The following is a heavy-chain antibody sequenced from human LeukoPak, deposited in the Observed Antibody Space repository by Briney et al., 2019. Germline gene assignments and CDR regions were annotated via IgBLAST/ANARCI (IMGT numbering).Heavy chain of an antibody. V-gene: IGHV3-7*01. Sequence: GGSLRLSCAASGFTFSSYWMSWVRQDPGKGLEWVANIKQDGSEKYYVDSVKGRFTISRDNAKNSLYLQMNSLRAEDTAVYYCAREGDSSGYYCDYWGQGTLVTVSS. D-gene: IGHD3-22*01. CDR2: IKQDGSEK. CDR1: GFTFSSYW. CDR3: AREGDSSGYYCDY. J-gene: IGHJ4*02.